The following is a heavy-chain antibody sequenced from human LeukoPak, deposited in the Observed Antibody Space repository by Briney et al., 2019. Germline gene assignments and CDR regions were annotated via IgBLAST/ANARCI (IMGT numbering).Heavy chain of an antibody. V-gene: IGHV3-23*01. CDR3: VKDPQLRYFDRYYFDY. CDR2: ISGSGGST. D-gene: IGHD3-9*01. CDR1: GFTFSSYA. Sequence: GGSLRLSCAASGFTFSSYAMSWVRQAPGKGLEWVSAISGSGGSTYYADSVKGRFTISRDNSKNTLYLQMSSLRAEDTAVYYCVKDPQLRYFDRYYFDYWGQGTLVTVSS. J-gene: IGHJ4*02.